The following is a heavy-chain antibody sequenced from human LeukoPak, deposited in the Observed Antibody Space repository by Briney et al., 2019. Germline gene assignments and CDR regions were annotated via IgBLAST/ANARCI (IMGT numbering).Heavy chain of an antibody. V-gene: IGHV4-31*03. Sequence: PSETLSLTCTVSGGSISSGGYYWSWIRQHPGKGLEWIGYIYYSGSTYYNPSLKSRVTISVDTSKNQFSLKLSSVTAADTAVYYCARDRSSGWCFDYWGQGTLVTVSS. CDR2: IYYSGST. D-gene: IGHD6-19*01. CDR3: ARDRSSGWCFDY. CDR1: GGSISSGGYY. J-gene: IGHJ4*02.